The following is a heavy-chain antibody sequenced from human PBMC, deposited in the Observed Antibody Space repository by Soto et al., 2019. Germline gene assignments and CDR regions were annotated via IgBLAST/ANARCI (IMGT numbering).Heavy chain of an antibody. CDR2: ISSSSSYI. V-gene: IGHV3-21*01. CDR1: GFTFSSYS. J-gene: IGHJ4*02. D-gene: IGHD5-12*01. CDR3: AREDVDIVATIPLDY. Sequence: GGSLRLSCAASGFTFSSYSMNWVRQAPGKGLEWVSSISSSSSYIYYADSVKGRFTISRDNAKNSLYLQMNSLRAEDTAVYYCAREDVDIVATIPLDYWGQGTLVTVSS.